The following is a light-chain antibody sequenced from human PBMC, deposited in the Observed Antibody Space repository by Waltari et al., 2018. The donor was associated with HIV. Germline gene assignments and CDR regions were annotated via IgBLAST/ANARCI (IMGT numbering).Light chain of an antibody. J-gene: IGLJ1*01. CDR1: RSDIGAYNY. V-gene: IGLV2-14*01. CDR3: SSFTDRATRV. CDR2: EVT. Sequence: QSALTQPASVSGSPGQSITISCTGSRSDIGAYNYVSWYQHHPGKAPKLIIYEVTNRPSGSSNRFSGSNSGETASLTISGLQAEDEAEYYCSSFTDRATRVFGTGTKVTVL.